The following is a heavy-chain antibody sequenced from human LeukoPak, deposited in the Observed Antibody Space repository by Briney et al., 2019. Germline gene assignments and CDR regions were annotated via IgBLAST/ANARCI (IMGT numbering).Heavy chain of an antibody. J-gene: IGHJ3*02. CDR1: GYSFTTHW. D-gene: IGHD2-2*01. CDR2: IYPGDSDT. CDR3: ARSLQVPGYCSSTSCYDAFDI. Sequence: GESLQISCKASGYSFTTHWIGWVRQMPGKGLEWMGIIYPGDSDTRYSPSFQGHVTISADKSISTAYLQWSSLKASDTAMYYCARSLQVPGYCSSTSCYDAFDIWGQGTMVTVSS. V-gene: IGHV5-51*03.